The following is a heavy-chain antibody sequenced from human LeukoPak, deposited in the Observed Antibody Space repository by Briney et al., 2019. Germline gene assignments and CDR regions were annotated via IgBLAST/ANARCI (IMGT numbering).Heavy chain of an antibody. D-gene: IGHD5-12*01. V-gene: IGHV3-23*01. CDR1: GFSFSNYA. Sequence: GGSLRLSCAASGFSFSNYAMSWVRQAPGKGLEWLSSISGRRGGTNHADSVKGRFTISRDNSRNTLYLQMNSLRAEGTAIYYCAKDLEFSGYDALDIWGQGTMVTVS. CDR3: AKDLEFSGYDALDI. J-gene: IGHJ3*02. CDR2: ISGRRGGT.